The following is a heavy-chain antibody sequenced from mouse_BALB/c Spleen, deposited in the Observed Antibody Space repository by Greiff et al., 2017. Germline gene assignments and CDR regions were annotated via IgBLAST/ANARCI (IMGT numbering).Heavy chain of an antibody. J-gene: IGHJ2*01. D-gene: IGHD2-1*01. CDR1: GYTFTSYW. CDR2: IYPGSGST. Sequence: LQQPGSELVRPGASVKLSCNASGYTFTSYWMHWVKQRHGQGLEWIGNIYPGSGSTNYDEKFKSKGTLTVDTSSSTAYMHLSSLTSEDSAVYYCTRFGNYFFDYWGQGTTLTVSS. V-gene: IGHV1S22*01. CDR3: TRFGNYFFDY.